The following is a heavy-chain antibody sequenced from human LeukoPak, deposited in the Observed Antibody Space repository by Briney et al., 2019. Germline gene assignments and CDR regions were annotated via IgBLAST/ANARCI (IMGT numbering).Heavy chain of an antibody. V-gene: IGHV3-30*18. CDR2: ISYDGSNK. Sequence: GRSLRLSCAASGFTFSSYGMHWVRQAPGKGLEWVAVISYDGSNKYYADAVQVRFTIYRDNSKNTLYLQMNSLRAEDTAVYYCAKFSSGWYGPGPFDYWGQGTLVTVSS. J-gene: IGHJ4*02. CDR1: GFTFSSYG. D-gene: IGHD6-19*01. CDR3: AKFSSGWYGPGPFDY.